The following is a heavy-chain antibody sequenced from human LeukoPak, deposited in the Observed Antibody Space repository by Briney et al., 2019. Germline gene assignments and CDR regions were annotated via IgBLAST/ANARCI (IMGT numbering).Heavy chain of an antibody. CDR3: AKVCGPPLYYFDY. CDR1: GFTFSTYD. J-gene: IGHJ4*02. D-gene: IGHD2-21*01. Sequence: PGGSLRLSCAASGFTFSTYDRNWVRQAPGKGLEWVSTISDIGGGTYYADSVKGRFTISRDNSKNTLYLQMNSLRAEDTAIYYCAKVCGPPLYYFDYWGQGTLVTVSS. CDR2: ISDIGGGT. V-gene: IGHV3-23*01.